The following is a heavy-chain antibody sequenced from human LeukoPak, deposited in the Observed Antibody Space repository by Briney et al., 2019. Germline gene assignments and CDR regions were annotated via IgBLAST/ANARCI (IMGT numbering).Heavy chain of an antibody. V-gene: IGHV3-48*03. J-gene: IGHJ4*02. CDR2: ISRTGNSI. CDR3: ARHIAAAGPGFDY. Sequence: GGSLRLSCAASGFTLSSYEMNWVRLAPGKGLEWISYISRTGNSIYYADSVKGRFTISRDNAKNTLYLQMNSLRAEDTAVYYCARHIAAAGPGFDYWGQGTLVTVSS. CDR1: GFTLSSYE. D-gene: IGHD6-13*01.